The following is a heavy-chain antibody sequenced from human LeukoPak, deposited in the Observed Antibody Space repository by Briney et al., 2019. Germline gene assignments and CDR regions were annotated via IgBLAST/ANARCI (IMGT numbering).Heavy chain of an antibody. Sequence: GGSLRLSCAASGFTFSSYAMSWVRQAPGKGLEWVSTITGSGDNTYYADPVKGRFTISRDNSKNTMYLQMNSLRVEDTAVYFCAKDLNSDYYDSRGYYAYFDYWGQGTLVTASP. CDR2: ITGSGDNT. J-gene: IGHJ4*02. CDR3: AKDLNSDYYDSRGYYAYFDY. D-gene: IGHD3-22*01. CDR1: GFTFSSYA. V-gene: IGHV3-23*01.